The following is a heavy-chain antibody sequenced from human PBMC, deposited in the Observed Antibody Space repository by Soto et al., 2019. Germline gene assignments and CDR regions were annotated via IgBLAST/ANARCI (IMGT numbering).Heavy chain of an antibody. Sequence: GESLKISCKGSGYSFTSYWISWVRQMPGKGLEWMGRIDPSDSYTNYSPSFQGHVTISADKSISTAYLQWSSLKASDTAMYYCASHQYYDILTGYLASDDWGQGSLVTVSS. D-gene: IGHD3-9*01. V-gene: IGHV5-10-1*01. CDR3: ASHQYYDILTGYLASDD. J-gene: IGHJ4*02. CDR2: IDPSDSYT. CDR1: GYSFTSYW.